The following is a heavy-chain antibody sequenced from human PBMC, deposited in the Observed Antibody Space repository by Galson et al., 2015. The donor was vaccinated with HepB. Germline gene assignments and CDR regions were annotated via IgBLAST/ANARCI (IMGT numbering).Heavy chain of an antibody. Sequence: SLRLSCAASGFTFRSYWMSWVRQSPGKGLEWLANINGDGSLSDYLDSMEGRFTISRDNGKKSLYLHMSSLRDDDTAVYYCVRGDSSGHYPTWGQGTLVTVSS. CDR3: VRGDSSGHYPT. CDR1: GFTFRSYW. J-gene: IGHJ5*02. D-gene: IGHD3-22*01. CDR2: INGDGSLS. V-gene: IGHV3-7*03.